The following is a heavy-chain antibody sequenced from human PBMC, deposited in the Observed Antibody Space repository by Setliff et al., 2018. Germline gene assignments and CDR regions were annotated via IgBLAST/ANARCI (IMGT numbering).Heavy chain of an antibody. J-gene: IGHJ4*02. CDR1: DDSISSRHYY. Sequence: SETLSLTCTVSDDSISSRHYYWSWIRQPAGKGLEWLGQIYTSWSTNYNPSLKGRATLSIDASKRQFSLKLTSVTAADTAVYYCAGHYDFWSGSPDYWGRGTLVTVSS. CDR2: IYTSWST. CDR3: AGHYDFWSGSPDY. V-gene: IGHV4-61*09. D-gene: IGHD3-3*01.